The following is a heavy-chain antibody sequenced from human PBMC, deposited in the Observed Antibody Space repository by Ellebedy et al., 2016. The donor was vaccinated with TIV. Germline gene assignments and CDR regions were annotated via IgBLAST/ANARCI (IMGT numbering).Heavy chain of an antibody. D-gene: IGHD3-22*01. CDR1: GYTFTSYY. V-gene: IGHV1-46*01. J-gene: IGHJ6*03. Sequence: ASVKVSCXASGYTFTSYYMHWVRQAPGQGLEWMGIINPSGGSTSYAQKFQGRVTMTRDTSTSTVYMELSSLRSEDTAVYYCARDNSYDSSGLSYYYYYYMDVWGKGTTVTVSS. CDR2: INPSGGST. CDR3: ARDNSYDSSGLSYYYYYYMDV.